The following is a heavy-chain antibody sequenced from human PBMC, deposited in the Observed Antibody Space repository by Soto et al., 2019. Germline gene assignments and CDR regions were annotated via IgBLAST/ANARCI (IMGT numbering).Heavy chain of an antibody. D-gene: IGHD2-15*01. Sequence: PGESLKSSCKGSGYSFTSYWIGWVRQMPVKGLEWMGIIYPGDSDTRYSPSFRGQVTIAADKSISTAYLQWSSLKASDTAMYYCARRGYSRLNYYYDGMDVWGQGTTVTVSS. CDR1: GYSFTSYW. CDR2: IYPGDSDT. J-gene: IGHJ6*02. V-gene: IGHV5-51*01. CDR3: ARRGYSRLNYYYDGMDV.